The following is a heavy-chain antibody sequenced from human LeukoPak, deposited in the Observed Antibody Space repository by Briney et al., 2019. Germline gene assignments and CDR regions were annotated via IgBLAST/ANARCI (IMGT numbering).Heavy chain of an antibody. D-gene: IGHD6-13*01. V-gene: IGHV3-23*01. CDR1: GLTFSSYV. J-gene: IGHJ4*02. CDR2: ISGSGGST. CDR3: AKDRSPYSSSLYFDY. Sequence: PGGSLRLSCAVSGLTFSSYVMSWVRQAPGKGLEWVSGISGSGGSTYYADSVKGRFTISRDNSETTLYLQMNSLRAEDTAVYYCAKDRSPYSSSLYFDYWGQGTLVTVSS.